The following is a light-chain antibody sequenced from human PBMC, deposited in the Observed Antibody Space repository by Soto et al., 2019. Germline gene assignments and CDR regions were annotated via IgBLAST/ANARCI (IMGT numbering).Light chain of an antibody. CDR1: QSISSW. Sequence: DIQMTQSPSTLSASLGDRVTITCRASQSISSWLAWYQQKPGKAPKLLIYAASSLQSGVPSRFSGSGSGTEFTLTISSLQSDDFATYYCQQYSSYPTFGQGTKVDIK. CDR2: AAS. V-gene: IGKV1-5*01. CDR3: QQYSSYPT. J-gene: IGKJ1*01.